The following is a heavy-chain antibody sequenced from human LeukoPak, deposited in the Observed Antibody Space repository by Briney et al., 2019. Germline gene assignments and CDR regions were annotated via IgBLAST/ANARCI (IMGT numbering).Heavy chain of an antibody. V-gene: IGHV4-34*01. CDR3: ARGRRWLQVFDY. D-gene: IGHD5-24*01. CDR2: INHSGST. Sequence: SETLSLTCAVYGGSFTGYYWSWIRQPPGKGLEWIGEINHSGSTNYNPSLKSRVTISADTSKNQFSLKLSSVTAADTAVYYCARGRRWLQVFDYWGQGTLVTVSS. J-gene: IGHJ4*02. CDR1: GGSFTGYY.